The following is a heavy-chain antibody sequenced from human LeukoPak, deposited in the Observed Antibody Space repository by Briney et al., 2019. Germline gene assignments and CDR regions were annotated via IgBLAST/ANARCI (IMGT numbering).Heavy chain of an antibody. D-gene: IGHD3-10*01. Sequence: GASVKVSCKVSGYTLTELSMHWVRQAPGKGLEWMGGFDPEDGETIYAQKFQGRVTMTEDTSTDTAYMELSSLRSEDTAVYYCAVRPSRPILLWFGELYFDYWGQGTLVTVSS. CDR3: AVRPSRPILLWFGELYFDY. V-gene: IGHV1-24*01. CDR2: FDPEDGET. CDR1: GYTLTELS. J-gene: IGHJ4*02.